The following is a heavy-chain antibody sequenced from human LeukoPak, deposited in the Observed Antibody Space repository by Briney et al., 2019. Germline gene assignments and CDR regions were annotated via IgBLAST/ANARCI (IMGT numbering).Heavy chain of an antibody. J-gene: IGHJ4*02. CDR1: GFTFSSYA. CDR3: AKDAGSYYYGSGSIDY. Sequence: GGSLRLSCEASGFTFSSYAMHWVRQAPGKGLEWVAAMWYDGSNKYYADSVKGRFTISRDNSKNTLYLQLNSLRAEDTAVYYCAKDAGSYYYGSGSIDYWGQGTLVTVSS. V-gene: IGHV3-33*03. CDR2: MWYDGSNK. D-gene: IGHD3-10*01.